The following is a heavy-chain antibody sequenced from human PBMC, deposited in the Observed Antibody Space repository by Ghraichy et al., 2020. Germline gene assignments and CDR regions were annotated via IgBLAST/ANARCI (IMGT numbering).Heavy chain of an antibody. Sequence: GGSLRLSCAASGFTFSSYAMTWVRQPPGKGLEWVSYITSTSRSIFYADSVKGRFTISRDNAKNSLSLQMNSLRDEDTAVYYCARASRVVRFYYYDGMDVWGQGTTVTVSS. D-gene: IGHD2-21*01. CDR2: ITSTSRSI. J-gene: IGHJ6*02. CDR3: ARASRVVRFYYYDGMDV. V-gene: IGHV3-48*02. CDR1: GFTFSSYA.